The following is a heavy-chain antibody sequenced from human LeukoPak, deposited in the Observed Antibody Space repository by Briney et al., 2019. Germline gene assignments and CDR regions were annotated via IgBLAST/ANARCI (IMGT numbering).Heavy chain of an antibody. V-gene: IGHV1-18*01. J-gene: IGHJ4*02. CDR3: ARDRPLWFGELSYEYYFDY. CDR1: GGTFSSYA. Sequence: ASVKVSCKASGGTFSSYAISWVRQAPGQGLEWMGWISAYNGNTNYAQKLQGRVTMTTDTSTSTAYMELRSLRSDDTAVYYCARDRPLWFGELSYEYYFDYWGQGTLVTVSS. D-gene: IGHD3-10*01. CDR2: ISAYNGNT.